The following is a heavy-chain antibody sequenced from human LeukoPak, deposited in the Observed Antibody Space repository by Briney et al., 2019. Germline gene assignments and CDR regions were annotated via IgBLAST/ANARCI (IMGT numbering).Heavy chain of an antibody. J-gene: IGHJ3*02. CDR3: AKETQLRSAFDI. CDR2: ISGSGGST. Sequence: GGSLILSCAASGFTFSSYAMTWVRQAPGKGLEWVSAISGSGGSTYYADSVKGRFTISRDNSKNTLYLQMNSLRAEDTAVYYCAKETQLRSAFDIWGQGTMVTVSS. CDR1: GFTFSSYA. D-gene: IGHD2-2*01. V-gene: IGHV3-23*01.